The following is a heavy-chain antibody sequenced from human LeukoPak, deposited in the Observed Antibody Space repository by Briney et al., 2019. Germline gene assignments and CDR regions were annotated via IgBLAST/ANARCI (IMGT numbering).Heavy chain of an antibody. CDR2: IIPIFGTA. Sequence: SVKVSCKASGGTFSSYAISWVRQAPGQGLEWMGGIIPIFGTANYAQKFQGRVTITTDESTSTAYMELSSLRSEDTAVYYRARGSSGWLGVFDYWGQGTLVTVSS. V-gene: IGHV1-69*05. D-gene: IGHD6-19*01. CDR1: GGTFSSYA. CDR3: ARGSSGWLGVFDY. J-gene: IGHJ4*02.